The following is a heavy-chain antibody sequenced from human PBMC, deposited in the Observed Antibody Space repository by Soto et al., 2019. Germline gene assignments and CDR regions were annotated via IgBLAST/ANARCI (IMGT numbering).Heavy chain of an antibody. CDR3: TRSLGYCSGGSCYSHH. V-gene: IGHV4-38-2*01. CDR2: VYHTGTT. Sequence: SETLSLTCAVSGYSISIDYYCGCIRQPSGKGLEWIGNVYHTGTTYYNPSLKSRVAMSVDTSKNQFSLKLSSVTAADTAVYYCTRSLGYCSGGSCYSHHWGQGTLVTVSS. CDR1: GYSISIDYY. D-gene: IGHD2-15*01. J-gene: IGHJ5*02.